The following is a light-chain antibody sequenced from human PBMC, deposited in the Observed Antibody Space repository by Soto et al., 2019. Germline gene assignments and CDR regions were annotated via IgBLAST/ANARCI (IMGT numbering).Light chain of an antibody. Sequence: EIVMTQSPATLSVSPGERATLSCRASQSVSSSLAWYQQKPGQAPRLLIYAASTRATGIPARFSGSGSGTEFTLTVTSLQSEDFAVYYCQQYNNWPPITFGQGTRLEIK. CDR3: QQYNNWPPIT. CDR1: QSVSSS. J-gene: IGKJ5*01. V-gene: IGKV3D-15*01. CDR2: AAS.